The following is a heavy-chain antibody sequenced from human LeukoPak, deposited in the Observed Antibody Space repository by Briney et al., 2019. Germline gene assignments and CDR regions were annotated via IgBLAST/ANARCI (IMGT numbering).Heavy chain of an antibody. CDR2: ISGSGGST. J-gene: IGHJ6*02. Sequence: GGSLRLSCAASGFTFSSYAMSWVRQAPGKGLEWVSAISGSGGSTYYADSVKGRFTISRDNSKNTLYLQMNSLRAEDTAVYYCAKDGSEQWSLGYYGMDVWGQGTTVTVSS. D-gene: IGHD6-19*01. CDR1: GFTFSSYA. V-gene: IGHV3-23*01. CDR3: AKDGSEQWSLGYYGMDV.